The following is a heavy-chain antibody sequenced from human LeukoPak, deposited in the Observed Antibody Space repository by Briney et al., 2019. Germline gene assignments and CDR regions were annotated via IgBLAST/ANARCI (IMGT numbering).Heavy chain of an antibody. CDR2: MNTNSGNT. J-gene: IGHJ4*02. D-gene: IGHD3-10*01. CDR1: GYTFTIYD. V-gene: IGHV1-8*01. CDR3: VVEGSLKLWFGEGLVENGDY. Sequence: ASVTVSFTGSGYTFTIYDINWVRQATAQGREGMGWMNTNSGNTGYAQKFQGRVTMTRNTSISTAYMELHSLRSEDTAAYYCVVEGSLKLWFGEGLVENGDYWGQGTLVTVSS.